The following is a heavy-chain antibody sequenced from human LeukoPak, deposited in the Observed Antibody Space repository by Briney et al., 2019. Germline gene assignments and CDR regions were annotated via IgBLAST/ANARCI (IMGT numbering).Heavy chain of an antibody. CDR1: GYNFPNDG. D-gene: IGHD5-24*01. Sequence: ASVKVSCKASGYNFPNDGSTWLRQAPGQGREWLGWISPYNDNTNYARNLQDRLTMTTETSTTTAYMELRSLTSADTAMYYCARVLEISTIASLDYWGQGTLVTVSS. V-gene: IGHV1-18*01. CDR2: ISPYNDNT. CDR3: ARVLEISTIASLDY. J-gene: IGHJ4*02.